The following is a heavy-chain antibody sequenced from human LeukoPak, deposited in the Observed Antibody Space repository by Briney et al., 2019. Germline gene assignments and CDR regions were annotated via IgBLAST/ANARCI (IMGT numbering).Heavy chain of an antibody. J-gene: IGHJ4*02. CDR3: AKVPGSTDFDY. D-gene: IGHD3-10*01. Sequence: GGSLRLSCAASGFTFSSYGMHWVRQAPGKGLEWVAVISYDGSNKYYADSVKGRVTISRDNSKNTLYLQMNSLRAEDTAVYYCAKVPGSTDFDYWGQGTLVTVSS. CDR1: GFTFSSYG. V-gene: IGHV3-30*18. CDR2: ISYDGSNK.